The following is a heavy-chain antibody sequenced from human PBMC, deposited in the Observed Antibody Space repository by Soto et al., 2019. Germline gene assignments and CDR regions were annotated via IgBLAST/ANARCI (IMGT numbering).Heavy chain of an antibody. D-gene: IGHD3-10*01. CDR2: ISGSGGST. Sequence: GGSLRLSCAASGFTFSSYAMSWVRQAPGKGLEWVSAISGSGGSTYYADSVKGRFTISGDNSKNTLDLPMNSLIAEDTAVYYCAILGGGLSFARADYWGQGTLVTVSS. CDR3: AILGGGLSFARADY. J-gene: IGHJ4*02. V-gene: IGHV3-23*01. CDR1: GFTFSSYA.